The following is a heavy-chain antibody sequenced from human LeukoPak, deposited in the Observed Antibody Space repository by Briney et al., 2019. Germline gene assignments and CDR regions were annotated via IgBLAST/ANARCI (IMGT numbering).Heavy chain of an antibody. V-gene: IGHV1-18*01. J-gene: IGHJ5*02. Sequence: ASVKVSCEASGYTFTSYGISWVRQAPGQGLEWMGWISAYNGNTNYAQKLQGRVTTTTDTSTSTAYMELRSLRSDDTAVYYCARHQKNHCSGGSCYWFDPWGQGTLVTVSS. CDR3: ARHQKNHCSGGSCYWFDP. D-gene: IGHD2-15*01. CDR1: GYTFTSYG. CDR2: ISAYNGNT.